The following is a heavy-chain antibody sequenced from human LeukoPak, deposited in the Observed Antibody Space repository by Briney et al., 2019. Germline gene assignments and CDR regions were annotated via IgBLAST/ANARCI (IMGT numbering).Heavy chain of an antibody. J-gene: IGHJ6*03. V-gene: IGHV4-30-4*08. Sequence: SETLSLTCTVSGGSISSGDYYWSWIRQPPGKGLEWIGYIYYSGSTYYNPSLKSRVTISVDTSKNQFSLKLSSVTAADTAVYYCAREKIVVVPADLYNYYYYMDVWGKGTTVTVSS. CDR3: AREKIVVVPADLYNYYYYMDV. CDR2: IYYSGST. CDR1: GGSISSGDYY. D-gene: IGHD2-2*01.